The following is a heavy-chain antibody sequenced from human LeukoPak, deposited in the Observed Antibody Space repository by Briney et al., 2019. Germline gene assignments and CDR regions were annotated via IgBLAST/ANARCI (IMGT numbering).Heavy chain of an antibody. Sequence: PSETLSLTCAVYGGSFSGYYWSWIRQPPGKGLEWIGEINHSGGTNYNPSLKSRVTISVDTFKNQFSLKLSFVTAADTAVYYCARGLRFLVVWGQGTTVTVSS. V-gene: IGHV4-34*01. CDR1: GGSFSGYY. CDR2: INHSGGT. CDR3: ARGLRFLVV. D-gene: IGHD3-3*01. J-gene: IGHJ6*02.